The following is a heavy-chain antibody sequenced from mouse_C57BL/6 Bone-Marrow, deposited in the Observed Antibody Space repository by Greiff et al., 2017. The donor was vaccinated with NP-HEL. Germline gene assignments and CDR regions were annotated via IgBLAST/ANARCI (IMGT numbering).Heavy chain of an antibody. CDR3: ARENGSSWYFDV. D-gene: IGHD1-1*01. CDR1: GYAFSSYW. CDR2: IYPGDGDT. V-gene: IGHV1-80*01. Sequence: VQLQQSGAELVKPGASVKISCKASGYAFSSYWMNWVKQRPGKGLEWIGQIYPGDGDTNYNGKFKGKATLTADKSSSTAYMQLSSLTSEDSAVYFCARENGSSWYFDVWGTGTTVTVSS. J-gene: IGHJ1*03.